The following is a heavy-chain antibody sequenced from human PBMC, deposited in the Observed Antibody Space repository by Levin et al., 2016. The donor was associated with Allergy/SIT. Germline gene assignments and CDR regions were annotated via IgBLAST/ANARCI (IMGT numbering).Heavy chain of an antibody. CDR2: ISGSGRST. J-gene: IGHJ6*02. CDR1: GFTFSSFA. Sequence: GGPLRLSCAASGFTFSSFAMTWVRQAPGKGLEWVSVISGSGRSTYYADSVKGRFTISRDNSKNTLYLQMNSLRGEDTAVYYCARGFYHGMDVWGQGTTVIVSS. V-gene: IGHV3-23*01. CDR3: ARGFYHGMDV.